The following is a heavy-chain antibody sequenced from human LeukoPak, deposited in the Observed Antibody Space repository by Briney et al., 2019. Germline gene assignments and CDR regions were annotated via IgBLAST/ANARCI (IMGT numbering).Heavy chain of an antibody. CDR1: GFTFSSYG. D-gene: IGHD3-22*01. V-gene: IGHV3-30*03. CDR3: ARDPTAYYDSSGYYLNTIDY. J-gene: IGHJ4*02. CDR2: ISYDGSNK. Sequence: GGSLRLSCAASGFTFSSYGMHWVRQAPGKGLEWVAVISYDGSNKYYVDSVKGRFTISRDNSKNTLYLQMNSLRAEDTAVYYCARDPTAYYDSSGYYLNTIDYWGQGTLVTVSS.